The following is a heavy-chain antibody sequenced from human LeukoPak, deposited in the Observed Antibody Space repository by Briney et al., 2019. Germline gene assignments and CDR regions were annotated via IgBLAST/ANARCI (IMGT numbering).Heavy chain of an antibody. Sequence: ASVKVSCKASGYTFTSYYMHWVRQAPGQGLEWMGIINPSGGSTSYAQKFQGRVTMTRDTSTSTVYMELSSLRSEDTAAYYCARVNLPGYSYGSFDYWGQGTLVTVSS. J-gene: IGHJ4*02. CDR1: GYTFTSYY. CDR2: INPSGGST. D-gene: IGHD5-18*01. V-gene: IGHV1-46*01. CDR3: ARVNLPGYSYGSFDY.